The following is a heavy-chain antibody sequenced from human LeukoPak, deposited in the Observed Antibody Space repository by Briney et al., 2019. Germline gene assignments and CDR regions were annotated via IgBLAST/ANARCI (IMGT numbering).Heavy chain of an antibody. Sequence: ASVKVSCKVSGYTLTELSMHWVRQAPGKGLEWMGGFDPEDGETIYAQKFQGRVTMTEDTSTDTAYMELSSLRSEDTAVYCCATSTTTPYSGSYSIDYWGQGTLVTVSS. CDR1: GYTLTELS. CDR3: ATSTTTPYSGSYSIDY. J-gene: IGHJ4*02. CDR2: FDPEDGET. V-gene: IGHV1-24*01. D-gene: IGHD1-26*01.